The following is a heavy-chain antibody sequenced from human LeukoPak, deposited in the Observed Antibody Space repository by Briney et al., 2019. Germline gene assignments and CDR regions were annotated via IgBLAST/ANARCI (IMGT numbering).Heavy chain of an antibody. J-gene: IGHJ5*02. V-gene: IGHV3-7*01. CDR3: ARDLGYSQFDP. Sequence: PGGSLRLSCAASGFTFSTYWMSWVRQAPGKGLEWVANIDQDGSEKNFVDSVKGRSTISRDNAKNSLYLQMNSLRAEDTAVYYCARDLGYSQFDPWGQGTLVTVSS. D-gene: IGHD5-18*01. CDR2: IDQDGSEK. CDR1: GFTFSTYW.